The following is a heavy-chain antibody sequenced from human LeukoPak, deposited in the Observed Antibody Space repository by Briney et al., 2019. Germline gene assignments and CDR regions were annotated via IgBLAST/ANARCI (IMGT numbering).Heavy chain of an antibody. Sequence: GASVKVSYKVSGYTLTNLSMHWVRQAPGKGLEWMGGFDPEDGKTIYAQKFQGRVTMTEDTSTDTAYMELSSLRSEDTAVYYCATGLMVRGVLDAFDIWGQGTMVTVSS. V-gene: IGHV1-24*01. CDR2: FDPEDGKT. D-gene: IGHD3-10*01. CDR3: ATGLMVRGVLDAFDI. CDR1: GYTLTNLS. J-gene: IGHJ3*02.